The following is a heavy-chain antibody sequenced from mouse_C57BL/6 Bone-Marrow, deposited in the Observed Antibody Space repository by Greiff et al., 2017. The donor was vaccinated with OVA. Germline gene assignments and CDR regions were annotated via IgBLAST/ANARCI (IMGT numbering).Heavy chain of an antibody. CDR2: IDPEDGDT. D-gene: IGHD1-1*01. V-gene: IGHV14-1*01. Sequence: EVQLQQSGAELVRPGASVKLSCTASGFNIKDYYMHWVKQRPEQGLEWIGRIDPEDGDTEYAPKFQGKATMTADTSSNTAYLQLSSLTSEDSAVYYCARGSSSYYFDYWGQGTTLTVSS. J-gene: IGHJ2*01. CDR3: ARGSSSYYFDY. CDR1: GFNIKDYY.